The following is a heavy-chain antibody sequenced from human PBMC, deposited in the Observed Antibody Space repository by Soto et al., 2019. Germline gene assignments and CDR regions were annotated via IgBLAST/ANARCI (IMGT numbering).Heavy chain of an antibody. Sequence: GGSLRLSCAAFGFTVSGKKYVAWVRQAPGKGLEWVSALYDLDGTYYADSVKGRFTTSSDSSRTTVYLQMNSLRPDDTAVYSCATWHLQEHAYDIWGQGTMVTVS. J-gene: IGHJ3*02. CDR1: GFTVSGKKY. CDR2: LYDLDGT. CDR3: ATWHLQEHAYDI. V-gene: IGHV3-53*01. D-gene: IGHD1-1*01.